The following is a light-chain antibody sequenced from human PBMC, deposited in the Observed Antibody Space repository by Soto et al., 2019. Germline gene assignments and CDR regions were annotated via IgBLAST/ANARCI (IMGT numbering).Light chain of an antibody. CDR3: CSYAGSYTFGYV. CDR2: DVI. CDR1: SSDVGGYNY. V-gene: IGLV2-11*01. J-gene: IGLJ1*01. Sequence: QPVLTQPRSVSGSPGQSVTISCTGTSSDVGGYNYVSWYQQHPGKAPKLMIYDVIKRPSGVPDRFSGSKSGNTASLTISGLQAEDEADDYCCSYAGSYTFGYVFGTGTKLTVL.